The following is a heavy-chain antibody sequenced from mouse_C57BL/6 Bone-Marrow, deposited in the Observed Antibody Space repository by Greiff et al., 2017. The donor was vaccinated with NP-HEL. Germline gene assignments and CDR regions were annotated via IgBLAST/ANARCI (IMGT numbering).Heavy chain of an antibody. Sequence: VQLVESGAELVKPGASVKMSCKASGYTFTSYWITWVKQRPGQGLEWIGDIYPGSGSTNYNEKFKSKATLTVDTSSSTAYMQLSSLTSEDSAVYYCARGGPRFDYWGQGTTLTVSS. J-gene: IGHJ2*01. CDR2: IYPGSGST. CDR1: GYTFTSYW. D-gene: IGHD3-3*01. CDR3: ARGGPRFDY. V-gene: IGHV1-55*01.